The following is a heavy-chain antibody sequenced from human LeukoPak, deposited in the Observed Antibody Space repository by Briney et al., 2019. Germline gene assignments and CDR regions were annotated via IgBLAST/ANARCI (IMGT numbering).Heavy chain of an antibody. V-gene: IGHV3-9*01. CDR1: GFTFDDYA. D-gene: IGHD3-3*01. CDR3: ARGGYTYDWINYRHIRADTFDL. CDR2: ISWNSGSI. Sequence: GGSLRLSCAASGFTFDDYAMHWVRQAPGKGLEWVSGISWNSGSIGYADSVKGRFTVSRDNTKDSLFLQMDSLRAEDTAVYYCARGGYTYDWINYRHIRADTFDLWGQGTMVTVSS. J-gene: IGHJ3*01.